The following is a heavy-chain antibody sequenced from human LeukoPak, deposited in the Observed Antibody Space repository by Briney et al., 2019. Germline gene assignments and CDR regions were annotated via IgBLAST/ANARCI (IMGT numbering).Heavy chain of an antibody. CDR2: ISAYNGNT. CDR3: ARVPARGLPDF. D-gene: IGHD3-3*01. J-gene: IGHJ4*02. Sequence: ASVKVSCKASGYIFTTYGINWVRQAPGQGLEWMGWISAYNGNTNYAEKFQGRVTVTTDTSTSTVYMELRSLRSDDTAVYYCARVPARGLPDFWGQGILVTVSS. CDR1: GYIFTTYG. V-gene: IGHV1-18*01.